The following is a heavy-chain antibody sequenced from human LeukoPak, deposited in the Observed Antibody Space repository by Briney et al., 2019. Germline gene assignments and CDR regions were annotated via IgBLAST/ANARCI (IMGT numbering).Heavy chain of an antibody. J-gene: IGHJ4*02. CDR3: AKGASSSSWFRGDY. CDR1: GFTFSNYA. V-gene: IGHV3-23*01. D-gene: IGHD6-13*01. CDR2: ISASGST. Sequence: PGGSLRLSCAASGFTFSNYAMTWVRQAPGKGLEWVSTISASGSTYYADSVRGRFTISRDDSKNTFYLQVDSLRAEDTAVFYCAKGASSSSWFRGDYWGQGTLVTAYS.